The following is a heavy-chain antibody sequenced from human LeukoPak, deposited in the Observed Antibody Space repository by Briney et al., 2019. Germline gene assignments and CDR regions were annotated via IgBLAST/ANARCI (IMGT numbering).Heavy chain of an antibody. D-gene: IGHD6-13*01. J-gene: IGHJ5*02. CDR2: ISGSGGST. Sequence: PGGSLRLSCAASGFTFSSYAMSWVRQAPGKGLERVSAISGSGGSTYYADSVKGRFTISRDNSKNTLYLQMNSLRAEDTAVYYCAKSPIATAGIRDWFDPWGQGTLVTVSS. CDR3: AKSPIATAGIRDWFDP. V-gene: IGHV3-23*01. CDR1: GFTFSSYA.